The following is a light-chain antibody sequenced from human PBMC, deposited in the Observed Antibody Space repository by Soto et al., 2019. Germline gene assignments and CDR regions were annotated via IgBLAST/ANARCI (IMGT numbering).Light chain of an antibody. V-gene: IGKV1-5*03. CDR1: QTISSW. J-gene: IGKJ1*01. Sequence: DIQMTQSPSTLSGSVGDRVTLTCRASQTISSWLAWYQQKPGKAPKLLIYKASTLKSGVPSRFSGSGSGTEFTLTISSLQPDEFATYYCKHYNSYSEAVGQGTKVDIK. CDR2: KAS. CDR3: KHYNSYSEA.